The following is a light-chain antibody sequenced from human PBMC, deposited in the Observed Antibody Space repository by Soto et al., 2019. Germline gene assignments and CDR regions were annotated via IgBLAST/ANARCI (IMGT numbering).Light chain of an antibody. CDR2: GAS. J-gene: IGKJ2*01. V-gene: IGKV3-20*01. CDR1: QSVSSGY. CDR3: QQYGRSPYS. Sequence: EIVLTQSPATLSLYPGERATLSCRASQSVSSGYLAWYLQKPGQAPRLLIYGASSRATGIPDRFSGSGSGRDFTLTISRLEPEDFAVYFCQQYGRSPYSFGQGTKLEIK.